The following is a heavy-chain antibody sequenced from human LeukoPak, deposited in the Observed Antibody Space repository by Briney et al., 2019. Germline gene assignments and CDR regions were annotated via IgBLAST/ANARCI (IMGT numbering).Heavy chain of an antibody. CDR3: ARTYGSVSTPPHY. CDR2: IYHSWRT. Sequence: NPSETLSLTCAVSGYSISSGYYWGWIRQPPGKGLEWIGNIYHSWRTYYNPSPKRRVTISVHTSKHQFSLKLSSVTSADTAVYYFARTYGSVSTPPHYWRKGTLVTVSS. CDR1: GYSISSGYY. V-gene: IGHV4-38-2*01. D-gene: IGHD3-10*01. J-gene: IGHJ4*02.